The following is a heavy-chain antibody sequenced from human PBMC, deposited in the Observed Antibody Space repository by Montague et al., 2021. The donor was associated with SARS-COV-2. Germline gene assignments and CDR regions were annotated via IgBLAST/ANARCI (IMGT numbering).Heavy chain of an antibody. CDR3: ARGRYSSSWYGTKYYFDY. CDR1: GGSFSGYY. V-gene: IGHV4-34*01. CDR2: ITHSGST. Sequence: SETLSLICAVYGGSFSGYYWSWIRQPPGKGLEWIGEITHSGSTNYNPSLKSRVTISLDTSTNQFSLKLSSVTAADTAVYYCARGRYSSSWYGTKYYFDYWGQGTLVTVSS. J-gene: IGHJ4*02. D-gene: IGHD6-13*01.